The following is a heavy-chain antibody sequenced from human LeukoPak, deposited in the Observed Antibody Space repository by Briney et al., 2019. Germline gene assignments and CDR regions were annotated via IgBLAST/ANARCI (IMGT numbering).Heavy chain of an antibody. CDR2: INPNDGST. D-gene: IGHD6-13*01. Sequence: ASVKVSCKASGYTVTSYYMHWVRQAPGQGLEWVALINPNDGSTTYAHKFQGRVTMTRDTSTSTVYMDLSRLTSEDTAVYYCVRAPRDSSTMLDYWGQGTLVTVSS. J-gene: IGHJ4*02. V-gene: IGHV1-46*01. CDR1: GYTVTSYY. CDR3: VRAPRDSSTMLDY.